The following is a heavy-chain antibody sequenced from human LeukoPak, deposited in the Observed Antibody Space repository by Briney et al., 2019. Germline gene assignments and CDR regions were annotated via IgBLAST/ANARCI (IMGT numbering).Heavy chain of an antibody. Sequence: SETLSLTCTVSGGSISSYYWSWIRQPPGKGLEWMGCIFYSGSTDSNPSLKSRVTISVDTSKNQFSLKLSSVTAADTAVYYCARTYCSGGSCHFDYWGQGTLVTVSS. CDR2: IFYSGST. V-gene: IGHV4-59*08. D-gene: IGHD2-15*01. CDR3: ARTYCSGGSCHFDY. J-gene: IGHJ4*02. CDR1: GGSISSYY.